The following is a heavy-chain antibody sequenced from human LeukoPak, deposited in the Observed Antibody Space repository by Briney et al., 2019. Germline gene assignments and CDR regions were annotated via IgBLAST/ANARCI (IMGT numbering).Heavy chain of an antibody. V-gene: IGHV3-23*01. CDR2: ISGSGDST. CDR1: GFTFSSYG. D-gene: IGHD1-26*01. CDR3: ARAQVGYNWFDP. J-gene: IGHJ5*02. Sequence: GGSLRLSCAASGFTFSSYGMIWVRQAPGKGLEWVSGISGSGDSTFYAGSVKGRFTISRDNSKNTLYLQMNSLRAEDTAVYYCARAQVGYNWFDPWGQGTLVSVSS.